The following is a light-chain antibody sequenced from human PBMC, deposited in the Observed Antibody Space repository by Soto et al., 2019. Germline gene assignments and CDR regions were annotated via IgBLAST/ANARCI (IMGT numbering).Light chain of an antibody. J-gene: IGKJ1*01. Sequence: DIVLTQSPATLSLSPGERATLSCRASQSVSSYLAWYQQKPGQAPRLLIYDASNRATGIPARFSGSGSGTDFTLTISSLEPEDFAVYYCQQRSIWPRTFGQGTKVEIK. CDR1: QSVSSY. CDR2: DAS. CDR3: QQRSIWPRT. V-gene: IGKV3-11*01.